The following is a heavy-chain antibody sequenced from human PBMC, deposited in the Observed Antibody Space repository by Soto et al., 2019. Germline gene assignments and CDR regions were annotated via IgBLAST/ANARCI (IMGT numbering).Heavy chain of an antibody. CDR3: ARTRLYGDSPRDAFDI. CDR1: GFTFSSYG. V-gene: IGHV3-33*01. CDR2: IWYDGSNK. Sequence: QVQLVESGGGVVQPGRSLRLSCAASGFTFSSYGMHWVRQAPGKGLEWVAVIWYDGSNKYYADSVKGRFTISRDNSKNTLYLQMNSLRAEDTAVYYCARTRLYGDSPRDAFDIWGQGTMVTVSS. D-gene: IGHD4-17*01. J-gene: IGHJ3*02.